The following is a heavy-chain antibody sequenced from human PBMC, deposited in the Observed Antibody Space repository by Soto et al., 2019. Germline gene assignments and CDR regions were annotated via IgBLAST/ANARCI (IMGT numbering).Heavy chain of an antibody. CDR1: GYTFTSYD. CDR3: ARAPTLNHYDFWSGYSRYYYMDV. Sequence: QVQLVQSGAEVKKPGASVKVSCKASGYTFTSYDINWVRQATGQGLEWMGWMNPNSGNTGYAQKFQGRVTMTRNTSISTAYMELSSLRSEDTAVYYCARAPTLNHYDFWSGYSRYYYMDVWGKGTTVTVSS. V-gene: IGHV1-8*01. CDR2: MNPNSGNT. J-gene: IGHJ6*03. D-gene: IGHD3-3*01.